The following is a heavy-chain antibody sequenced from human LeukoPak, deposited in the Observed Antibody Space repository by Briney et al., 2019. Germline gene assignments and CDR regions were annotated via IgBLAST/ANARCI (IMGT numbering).Heavy chain of an antibody. V-gene: IGHV3-23*01. D-gene: IGHD4-17*01. CDR3: ARAPGTTFDY. Sequence: GGSLRLSCAASGFTFSSYAMSWVRQAPGKGLEWVSAISGSGGSTYYADSVKGRFTISRDNAKNSLYLQMNSLRAEDTAVYYCARAPGTTFDYWGHGNMVTVSS. J-gene: IGHJ4*01. CDR2: ISGSGGST. CDR1: GFTFSSYA.